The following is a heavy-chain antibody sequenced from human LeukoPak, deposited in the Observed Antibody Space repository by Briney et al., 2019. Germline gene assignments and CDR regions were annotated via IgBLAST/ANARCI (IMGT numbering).Heavy chain of an antibody. D-gene: IGHD3-3*01. CDR3: ARDMDDFWSGYSPY. V-gene: IGHV3-11*01. CDR1: EFTFSDYY. J-gene: IGHJ4*02. Sequence: GAPRLSCAAPEFTFSDYYMSWIRQAPGKGLEWVSYISSSGSTIYYADPVKGRFTISRDNAKNSLYLQMNSLRAEDTAVYYCARDMDDFWSGYSPYWGQGTLVAVSS. CDR2: ISSSGSTI.